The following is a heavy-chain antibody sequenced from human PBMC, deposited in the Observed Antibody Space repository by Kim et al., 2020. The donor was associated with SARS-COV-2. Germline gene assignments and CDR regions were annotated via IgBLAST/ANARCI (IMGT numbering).Heavy chain of an antibody. CDR3: ARVPFGDLSPYYFDL. CDR1: GFTFSDYY. D-gene: IGHD3-10*01. V-gene: IGHV3-11*01. J-gene: IGHJ4*01. Sequence: GGSLRLSCAASGFTFSDYYMTWIRQAPGKGLEWVSYISSSGSYVNYADSVKGRFTISRDNAKNSLYLQMSSLRAEDTALYYCARVPFGDLSPYYFDLWG. CDR2: ISSSGSYV.